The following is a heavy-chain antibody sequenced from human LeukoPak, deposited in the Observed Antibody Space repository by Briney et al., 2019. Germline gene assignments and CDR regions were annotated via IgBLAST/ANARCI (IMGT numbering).Heavy chain of an antibody. J-gene: IGHJ4*02. CDR3: ARDCWDYGSGSYCGIDY. CDR1: GFTFSSYW. CDR2: INQDGREK. Sequence: GGSLRLSCAGSGFTFSSYWMNWVRQAPGKGLEWVASINQDGREKYYVDAVKGRFTISRDNAKNSLYLQMNSLRAEDTTVYYCARDCWDYGSGSYCGIDYWGQGTLVTVSS. D-gene: IGHD3-10*01. V-gene: IGHV3-7*01.